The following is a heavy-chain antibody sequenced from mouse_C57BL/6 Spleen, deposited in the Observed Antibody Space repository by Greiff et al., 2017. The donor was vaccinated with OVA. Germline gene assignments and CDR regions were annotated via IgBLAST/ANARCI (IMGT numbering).Heavy chain of an antibody. D-gene: IGHD2-3*01. CDR3: ARAHDGYYLYYAMDY. V-gene: IGHV8-12*01. CDR2: TYWDDDK. CDR1: GFSLSTSGMG. J-gene: IGHJ4*01. Sequence: QVTLKVSGPGILQSSQTLSLTCSFSGFSLSTSGMGVSWIRQPSGKGLDWLAHTYWDDDKRYNPFLKSRPTISKDTSRTQVFLKITSVDTADTATYYCARAHDGYYLYYAMDYWGQGTSVTVSS.